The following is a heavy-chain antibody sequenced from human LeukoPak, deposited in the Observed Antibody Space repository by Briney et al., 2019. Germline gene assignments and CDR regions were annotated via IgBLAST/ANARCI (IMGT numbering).Heavy chain of an antibody. Sequence: SQTLSLTCAVSVYSLSSGYYWGWIRQPPGKGLEWIGSIYHSGSTYYNPSLKSRVTISVDTSKNQFSLKLRTVTAADTAVYYCARVDGDYPNWFDPGGRGTLVTVSS. CDR1: VYSLSSGYY. J-gene: IGHJ5*02. CDR3: ARVDGDYPNWFDP. CDR2: IYHSGST. D-gene: IGHD4-17*01. V-gene: IGHV4-38-2*01.